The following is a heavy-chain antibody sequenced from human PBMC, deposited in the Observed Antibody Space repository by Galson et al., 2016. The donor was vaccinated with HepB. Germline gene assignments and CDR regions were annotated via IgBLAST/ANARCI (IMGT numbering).Heavy chain of an antibody. Sequence: ETLSLTCTVSDGSISSNSFSWGWIRQPPGKGLECIGTVYRGRAYYNPSLAGRVTISVGMSTDLFSLKLTSLTAADTAVYYCARAGLGTKASFDYWGQGTLVAGAS. J-gene: IGHJ4*02. CDR3: ARAGLGTKASFDY. V-gene: IGHV4-39*01. D-gene: IGHD1-7*01. CDR2: VYRGRA. CDR1: DGSISSNSFS.